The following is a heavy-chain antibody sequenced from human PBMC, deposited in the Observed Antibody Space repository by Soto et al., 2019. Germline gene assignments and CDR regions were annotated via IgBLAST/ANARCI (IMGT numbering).Heavy chain of an antibody. V-gene: IGHV1-3*01. CDR2: INAGNGNT. D-gene: IGHD5-12*01. CDR1: GYTFTSYA. J-gene: IGHJ5*02. CDR3: ARDRSVDIVVLANWFDP. Sequence: ASVKVSCKASGYTFTSYAMHWVRQAPGQRLEWMGWINAGNGNTTYSQKFQGRVTITRDTSASTAYMELSSLRSEDTAVYYCARDRSVDIVVLANWFDPWGQGTLVTVSS.